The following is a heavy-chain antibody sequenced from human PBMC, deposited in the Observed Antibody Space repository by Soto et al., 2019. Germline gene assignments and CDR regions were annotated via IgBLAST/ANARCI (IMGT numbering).Heavy chain of an antibody. Sequence: EVQLLESGGGLVQPGGSLRLSCAASGFTFSNYAMNWVRQAPGKGLEWVSVISGSGGSTYYADSVKGRFTISRDNSKNTLYLQMNRLRVEDTAVYYCAKVFSSWNDGANSHSDNWGQGTLVTVSS. CDR1: GFTFSNYA. V-gene: IGHV3-23*01. J-gene: IGHJ4*02. CDR2: ISGSGGST. CDR3: AKVFSSWNDGANSHSDN. D-gene: IGHD1-1*01.